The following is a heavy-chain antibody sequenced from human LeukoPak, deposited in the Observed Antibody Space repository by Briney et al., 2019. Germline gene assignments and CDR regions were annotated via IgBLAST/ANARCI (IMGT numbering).Heavy chain of an antibody. CDR3: ARFYGDY. J-gene: IGHJ4*02. V-gene: IGHV4-59*01. CDR2: IYYSGST. CDR1: GGSISSYY. Sequence: SETLSLTCTVSGGSISSYYWSWIRQPPGKGLEWIGYIYYSGSTNYNPSLKSRVIISVDTSKNQFSLKLSSVTAADTAVYYCARFYGDYWGQGTLVTVSS. D-gene: IGHD4-17*01.